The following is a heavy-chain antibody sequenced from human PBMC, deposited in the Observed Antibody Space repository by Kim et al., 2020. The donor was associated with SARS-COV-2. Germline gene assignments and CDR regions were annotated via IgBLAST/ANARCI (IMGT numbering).Heavy chain of an antibody. D-gene: IGHD6-19*01. J-gene: IGHJ5*02. CDR2: ISYDGSNK. V-gene: IGHV3-30*18. CDR3: AKGVAVAEKWLDP. Sequence: GGSLRLSCAASGFTFSSYGMHWVRQAPGKGLEWVAVISYDGSNKYYADSVKGRFTISRDNSKNTLYLQMNSLRAEDTAVYYCAKGVAVAEKWLDPWGQGT. CDR1: GFTFSSYG.